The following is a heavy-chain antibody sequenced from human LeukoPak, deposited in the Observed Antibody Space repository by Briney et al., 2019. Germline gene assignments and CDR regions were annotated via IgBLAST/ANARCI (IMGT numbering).Heavy chain of an antibody. Sequence: GGSLRLSCAASGFTFSTYWMHWVRQAPGKGLVWVSRINSGGTTTNYADSVKGRFIISRDNAKNTLYLQMNSLRGEDTAVYYCATSNWFDPWGQGTLVTVSS. D-gene: IGHD2-2*01. J-gene: IGHJ5*02. CDR1: GFTFSTYW. V-gene: IGHV3-74*01. CDR3: ATSNWFDP. CDR2: INSGGTTT.